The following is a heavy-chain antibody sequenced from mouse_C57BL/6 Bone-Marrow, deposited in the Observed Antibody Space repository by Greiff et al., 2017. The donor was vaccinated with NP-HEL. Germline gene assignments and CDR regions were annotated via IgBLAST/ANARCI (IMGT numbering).Heavy chain of an antibody. CDR1: GFTFSSYG. J-gene: IGHJ4*01. D-gene: IGHD4-1*02. CDR2: ISSGGSYT. V-gene: IGHV5-6*01. CDR3: ARPNWYYAMDY. Sequence: EVMLVESGADLVKPGGSLKLSCAASGFTFSSYGMSWVRQTPDKRLEWVATISSGGSYTYYPDSVKGRFTISRDNAKNTLYLQMSSLKSEDTAMYYCARPNWYYAMDYWGQGTSVTVSS.